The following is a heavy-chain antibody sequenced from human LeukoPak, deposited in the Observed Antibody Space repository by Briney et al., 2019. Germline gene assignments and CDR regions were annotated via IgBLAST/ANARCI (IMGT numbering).Heavy chain of an antibody. Sequence: GGSLRLSCAASGFTFSSYSMNWVRQAPGKGLEWVSSISSSSSYIYYADSVKGRVTISRDNAKNSLYLQMNSLRAEDTAVYYCARDERRGGYITLLDYWGQGTLVTVSS. CDR1: GFTFSSYS. CDR2: ISSSSSYI. D-gene: IGHD5-24*01. CDR3: ARDERRGGYITLLDY. J-gene: IGHJ4*02. V-gene: IGHV3-21*01.